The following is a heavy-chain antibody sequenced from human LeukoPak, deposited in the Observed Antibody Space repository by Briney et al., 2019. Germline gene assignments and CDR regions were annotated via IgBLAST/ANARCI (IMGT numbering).Heavy chain of an antibody. V-gene: IGHV4-34*01. Sequence: SETLSLTCAVYGGAFSGYYLSWVRHPPRKGLEWIGEINHSGSTNYNPSLKSRVTISVDTSKNQFSLKLSSVTAADTAVYYCARDGYSYGSDPWGQGTLVTVSS. CDR2: INHSGST. CDR1: GGAFSGYY. D-gene: IGHD5-18*01. J-gene: IGHJ5*02. CDR3: ARDGYSYGSDP.